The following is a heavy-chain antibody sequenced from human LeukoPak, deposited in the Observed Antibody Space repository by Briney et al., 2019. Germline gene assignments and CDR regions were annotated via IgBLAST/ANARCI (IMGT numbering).Heavy chain of an antibody. J-gene: IGHJ5*02. CDR2: IKQDGSEK. D-gene: IGHD3-3*01. CDR1: GFTFSSYW. CDR3: ARDEKSFWSGSYNWFDP. V-gene: IGHV3-7*01. Sequence: PGGSLRLSCAASGFTFSSYWMSWVRQAPGKGLEWVANIKQDGSEKYYVDSVKGRFTISRDNAKNSLYLQMNSLRAEDTAVYYCARDEKSFWSGSYNWFDPWGQGTLVTVSS.